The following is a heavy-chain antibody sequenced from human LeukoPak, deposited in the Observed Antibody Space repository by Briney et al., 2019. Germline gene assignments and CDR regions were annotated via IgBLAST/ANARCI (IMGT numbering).Heavy chain of an antibody. CDR1: GFTFSSYE. D-gene: IGHD2-8*02. J-gene: IGHJ4*02. Sequence: GGSLRLSCAASGFTFSSYEMNWVRQAPGKGLEWVSGISGSGGNTYYADSVKGRFTISRDNSKNTLYLQMNSLRAEDTAVYYCATYRQVLLPFESWGQGTLVTVSS. V-gene: IGHV3-23*01. CDR3: ATYRQVLLPFES. CDR2: ISGSGGNT.